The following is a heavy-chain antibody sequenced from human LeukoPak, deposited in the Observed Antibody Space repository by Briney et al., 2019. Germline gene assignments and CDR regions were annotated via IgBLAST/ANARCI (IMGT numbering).Heavy chain of an antibody. D-gene: IGHD4-17*01. V-gene: IGHV3-7*01. CDR1: GFTFSSYW. J-gene: IGHJ4*02. Sequence: GGSLRLSCAASGFTFSSYWMSWVRQAPGKGLEWVANVKEDGSEKYHVDSLKGRFTISRDNAKNSLYLQMNSLRAEDTAVYYCAGGTTVTTTKDYFDCWGQGTLVPVSS. CDR3: AGGTTVTTTKDYFDC. CDR2: VKEDGSEK.